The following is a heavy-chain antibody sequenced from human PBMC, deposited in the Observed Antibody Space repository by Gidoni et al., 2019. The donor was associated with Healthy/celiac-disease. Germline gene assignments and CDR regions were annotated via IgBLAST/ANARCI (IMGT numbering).Heavy chain of an antibody. CDR2: IWFDGSNK. CDR1: GFACSSDD. Sequence: VQLVESGGGVVPPGWSLRLSCAAPGFACSSDDVPGLRQAPGKGLDWGAVIWFDGSNKYYADSVQGRFTISRDNSKNTLYLQMNSLRAEDTAVYYCARGPVVDCSSTSCRLTGDYYYYGMDVWGQGTTVTVSS. D-gene: IGHD2-2*01. V-gene: IGHV3-33*01. CDR3: ARGPVVDCSSTSCRLTGDYYYYGMDV. J-gene: IGHJ6*02.